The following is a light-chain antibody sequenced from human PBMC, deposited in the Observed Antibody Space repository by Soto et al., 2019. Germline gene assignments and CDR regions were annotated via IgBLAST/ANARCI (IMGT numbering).Light chain of an antibody. CDR1: QSVSSSY. CDR2: DAS. Sequence: EVVMRQSPATLSVSPGERATLSCGASQSVSSSYLAWYQQKPGLAPRLLIYDASSRATGIPDRFSGSGSGTDFTLTISRLEPEDFAVYYCQQYGSSPPITFGQGTRLEIK. J-gene: IGKJ5*01. CDR3: QQYGSSPPIT. V-gene: IGKV3D-20*01.